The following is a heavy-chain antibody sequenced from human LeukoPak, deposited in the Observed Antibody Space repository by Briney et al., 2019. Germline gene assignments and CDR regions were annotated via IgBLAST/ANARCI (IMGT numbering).Heavy chain of an antibody. D-gene: IGHD2-21*01. CDR3: ARDSVTAYCGGDCYPGGVAFDI. V-gene: IGHV1-18*01. CDR1: GYTFTSYG. CDR2: ISAYNGNT. J-gene: IGHJ3*02. Sequence: ASVKVSCKASGYTFTSYGISWVRQAPGQGLEWMGWISAYNGNTNYAQKLQGRVTMTTDTSTSTAYMLLRRRRSDATAVYYCARDSVTAYCGGDCYPGGVAFDIWGQGTMVTVSS.